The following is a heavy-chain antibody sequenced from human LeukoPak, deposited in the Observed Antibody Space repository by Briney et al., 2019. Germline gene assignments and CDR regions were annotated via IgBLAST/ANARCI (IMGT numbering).Heavy chain of an antibody. Sequence: SETLPLTRTVSGGSISTYYWSWIRQPPGKGLEWIGYIYYSGSTNYNPSVKSRDTMSVDTSKKQFSLNLSSLTAADTAVYYCARGGTAVVTPYAFDIWGKGKFDPVSS. D-gene: IGHD4-23*01. J-gene: IGHJ3*02. V-gene: IGHV4-59*01. CDR3: ARGGTAVVTPYAFDI. CDR2: IYYSGST. CDR1: GGSISTYY.